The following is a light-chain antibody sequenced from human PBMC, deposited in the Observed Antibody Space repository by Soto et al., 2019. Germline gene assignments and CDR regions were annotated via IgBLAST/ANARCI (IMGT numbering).Light chain of an antibody. V-gene: IGLV1-40*01. J-gene: IGLJ7*01. CDR2: TYS. CDR3: QSYDSTLSGWV. CDR1: SSNIGAGYD. Sequence: QLVLTQPPSVSGALGQRVTISCTGSSSNIGAGYDVHWYQQLPGTAPKFLIYTYSNRPSGVPDRFSGSKSGTSASLAITGLQAEDEADYYCQSYDSTLSGWVFGGGTQLTVL.